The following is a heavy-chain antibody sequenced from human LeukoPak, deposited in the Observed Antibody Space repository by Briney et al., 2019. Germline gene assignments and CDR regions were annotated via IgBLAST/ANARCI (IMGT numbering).Heavy chain of an antibody. CDR2: IWYDGSNK. J-gene: IGHJ6*03. Sequence: GGSLRLSCAASGLPFSNYGMHWVRQAPGKGLEWVTVIWYDGSNKYYADSVKGRFTISRDNSKNTLFLEMNSLRAEDTAVYYCAKGKQWLDYYYYYMDVWGKGTTVTVSS. D-gene: IGHD6-19*01. CDR3: AKGKQWLDYYYYYMDV. V-gene: IGHV3-33*06. CDR1: GLPFSNYG.